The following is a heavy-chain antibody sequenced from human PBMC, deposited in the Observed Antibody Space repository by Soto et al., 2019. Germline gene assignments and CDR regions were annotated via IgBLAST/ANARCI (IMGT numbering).Heavy chain of an antibody. CDR1: GGTFSSYT. J-gene: IGHJ5*02. CDR3: ASQCSGGSCYAQGRFDP. V-gene: IGHV1-69*02. CDR2: IIPILGIA. D-gene: IGHD2-15*01. Sequence: QVQLVQSGAEVKKPGSSVKVSCKASGGTFSSYTISWVRQAPGQGLEWMGRIIPILGIANYAQKFQGRVTITADKSTSTADMELSSRRSEDTAVYYCASQCSGGSCYAQGRFDPWGQGTLVTVSS.